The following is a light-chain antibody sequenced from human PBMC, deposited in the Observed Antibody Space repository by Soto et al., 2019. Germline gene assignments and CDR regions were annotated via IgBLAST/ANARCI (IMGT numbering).Light chain of an antibody. CDR1: QGVSRY. J-gene: IGKJ5*01. V-gene: IGKV3-11*01. CDR3: QQRSNWPPIT. CDR2: DAA. Sequence: DIVLTQSPATLSLSPGERATLSCRASQGVSRYLAWYQQKPGQAPRLLIYDAANRATGIPARFSGSGSGTDFTLTISSLEPEDFAVYYCQQRSNWPPITFGQGTRLEIK.